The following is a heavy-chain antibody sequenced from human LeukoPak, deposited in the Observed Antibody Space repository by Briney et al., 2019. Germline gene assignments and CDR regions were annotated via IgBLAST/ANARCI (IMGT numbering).Heavy chain of an antibody. CDR1: GFTFSSYA. CDR3: VKDRWIDY. J-gene: IGHJ4*02. Sequence: GGSLRLSCSVSGFTFSSYAMHWVRQAPGKGLQYVSSISSNGDSTYYAASVKGRFTITRDNSKSTLYLQMSSLRAEDTAVYYCVKDRWIDYWGQGALVTVSS. CDR2: ISSNGDST. V-gene: IGHV3-64D*06. D-gene: IGHD5-24*01.